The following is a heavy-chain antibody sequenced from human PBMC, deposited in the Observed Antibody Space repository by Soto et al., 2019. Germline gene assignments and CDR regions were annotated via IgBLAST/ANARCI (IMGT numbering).Heavy chain of an antibody. Sequence: QVQLVQSGAEVKKPGASVKVSCKASGYTFTSYDINWVRQATGQGLEWMGWMNPNSGNTGYAQKFQGRVTMTRNTSISTAYMELSSLRSEDTAVYSCASVRGYSGYDPFDYWGQGTLVTVSS. J-gene: IGHJ4*02. CDR3: ASVRGYSGYDPFDY. CDR1: GYTFTSYD. V-gene: IGHV1-8*01. CDR2: MNPNSGNT. D-gene: IGHD5-12*01.